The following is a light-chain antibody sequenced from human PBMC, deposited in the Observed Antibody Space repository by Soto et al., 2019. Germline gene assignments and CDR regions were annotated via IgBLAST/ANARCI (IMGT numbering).Light chain of an antibody. J-gene: IGLJ3*02. CDR3: SSYTGDYTLM. CDR1: SSDVGPYNL. CDR2: ETT. Sequence: QSVLTQPASVSGSPGQSITISCTGTSSDVGPYNLVSWYQHHPGKVPQLIIYETTKRPSGVSNRFSGSKSGNTASLTISGLQAEDEAHYHRSSYTGDYTLMFAGGTKVTVL. V-gene: IGLV2-23*01.